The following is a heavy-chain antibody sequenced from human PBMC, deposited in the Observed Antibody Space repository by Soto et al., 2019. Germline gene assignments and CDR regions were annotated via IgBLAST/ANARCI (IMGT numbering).Heavy chain of an antibody. V-gene: IGHV1-24*01. CDR2: FDPEDGET. CDR1: GYTLTELS. J-gene: IGHJ6*03. D-gene: IGHD2-2*01. Sequence: ASLKVSCKVSGYTLTELSMHWVRQAPGKGLEWMGGFDPEDGETIYAQKFQGRVTMTEDTSTDTAYMELSSLRSEDTAVYYCATVARDIVVVPAARDEYYYYSYMDVWGKGATVNVSS. CDR3: ATVARDIVVVPAARDEYYYYSYMDV.